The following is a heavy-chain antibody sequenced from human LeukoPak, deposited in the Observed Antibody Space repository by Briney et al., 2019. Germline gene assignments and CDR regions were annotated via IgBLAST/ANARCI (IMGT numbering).Heavy chain of an antibody. Sequence: GGSLRLSCAASGFTFSGYAMSWVRQAPGKGLEWVSAISGSGGSTYYADSVKGRFTISRDNSKNTLYLQMNSLRAEDTAVYYCANSNYDFWSGYYSYWGQGTLVTVSS. D-gene: IGHD3-3*01. CDR1: GFTFSGYA. CDR3: ANSNYDFWSGYYSY. J-gene: IGHJ4*02. CDR2: ISGSGGST. V-gene: IGHV3-23*01.